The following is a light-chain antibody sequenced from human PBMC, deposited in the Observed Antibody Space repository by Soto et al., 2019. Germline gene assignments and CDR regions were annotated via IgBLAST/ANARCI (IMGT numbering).Light chain of an antibody. CDR3: QQSSSTPQT. V-gene: IGKV1-39*01. CDR1: QSISSY. CDR2: VAS. J-gene: IGKJ4*01. Sequence: DIQMTQSPSSLSASVGDRVTITCRASQSISSYLSWYQQKSGKAPKLLINVASTLQSGVPSRFSGSGSGTDFTLAISSLQPEDFATYYCQQSSSTPQTFGGGTRVEIK.